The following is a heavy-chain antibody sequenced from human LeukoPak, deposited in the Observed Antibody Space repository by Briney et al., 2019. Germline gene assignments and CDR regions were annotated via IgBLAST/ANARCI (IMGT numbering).Heavy chain of an antibody. D-gene: IGHD4-17*01. CDR1: GFTFSSYW. J-gene: IGHJ4*02. CDR2: INSDGSST. CDR3: ARVSYGDLYYFDY. V-gene: IGHV3-74*01. Sequence: GSLRLSCAASGFTFSSYWMHWVRQAPGKGLVCVSRINSDGSSTSYADSVKGRFTISGDNAKNTLYLQMNSLRAEDTAVYYCARVSYGDLYYFDYWGQGTLVTVSS.